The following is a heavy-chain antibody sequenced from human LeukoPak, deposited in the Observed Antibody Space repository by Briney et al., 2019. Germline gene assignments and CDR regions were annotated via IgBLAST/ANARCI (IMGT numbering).Heavy chain of an antibody. CDR1: GFNFGDYY. V-gene: IGHV3-11*01. Sequence: PGGSLRLSCAASGFNFGDYYMSWIRQAPGKGLEWIPYISTGGGTIKYADSVKGRFTISRDNANNYLYLQMDSLRGEDTAVYFCARDDIVTQHWGQGTLVTVSS. CDR3: ARDDIVTQH. J-gene: IGHJ1*01. D-gene: IGHD5-12*01. CDR2: ISTGGGTI.